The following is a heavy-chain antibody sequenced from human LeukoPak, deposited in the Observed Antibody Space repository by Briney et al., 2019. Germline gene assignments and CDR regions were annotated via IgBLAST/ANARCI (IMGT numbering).Heavy chain of an antibody. CDR2: INWNGGNT. J-gene: IGHJ6*03. Sequence: PGGSLRLSCAASGFTFDDYGMSWVRQAPGKGLEWVSGINWNGGNTGYADSVKGRFTISRDNAKNSLYLQMNSLRAEDTALYHCARDKDLRGYYYYYMDVWGKGTTVTVSS. CDR3: ARDKDLRGYYYYYMDV. CDR1: GFTFDDYG. V-gene: IGHV3-20*01.